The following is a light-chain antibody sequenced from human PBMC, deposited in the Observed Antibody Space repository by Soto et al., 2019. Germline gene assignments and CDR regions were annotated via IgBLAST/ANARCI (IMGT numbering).Light chain of an antibody. CDR2: DVN. Sequence: QSALTQPASVSGSPGQSITISCTGTSSDVGSYNFVSWYQHHPGKVPKLIIFDVNNRPSGISNRLSGSKSDNTASLTISGLQAEDEADYYCTSYTNSGTYILGTGTKLTVL. V-gene: IGLV2-14*03. CDR3: TSYTNSGTYI. J-gene: IGLJ1*01. CDR1: SSDVGSYNF.